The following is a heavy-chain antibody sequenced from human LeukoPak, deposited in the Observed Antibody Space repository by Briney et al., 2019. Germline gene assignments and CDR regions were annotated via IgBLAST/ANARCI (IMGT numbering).Heavy chain of an antibody. D-gene: IGHD2-2*01. CDR2: ISGSGGST. CDR3: AKSPRRGDIVVVPAATHFDY. V-gene: IGHV3-23*01. Sequence: GGSLRLSCAASGFTVGDAWMTWVRQAPGKGLEWVSAISGSGGSTYYADSVKGRFTISRDNSKNTLYLQMNSLRAEDTAVYYCAKSPRRGDIVVVPAATHFDYWGQGTLVTVSS. J-gene: IGHJ4*02. CDR1: GFTVGDAW.